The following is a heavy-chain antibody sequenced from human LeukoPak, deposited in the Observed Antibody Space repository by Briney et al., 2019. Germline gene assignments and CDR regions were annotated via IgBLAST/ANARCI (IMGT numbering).Heavy chain of an antibody. D-gene: IGHD6-13*01. J-gene: IGHJ4*02. Sequence: PSETLSLTCTVSGGSISSYYWSWIRQPAGKGLEWIGRIYTSGSTNYNPSLKSRVTMSVDTSKNQFSLQLNSVTPEDTAVYYCARGSYTSTWFWGQGTLVTVSS. V-gene: IGHV4-4*07. CDR3: ARGSYTSTWF. CDR1: GGSISSYY. CDR2: IYTSGST.